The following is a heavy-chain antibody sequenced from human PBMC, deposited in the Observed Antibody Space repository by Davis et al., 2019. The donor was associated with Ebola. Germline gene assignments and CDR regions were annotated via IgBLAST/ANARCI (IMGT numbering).Heavy chain of an antibody. V-gene: IGHV3-9*01. J-gene: IGHJ5*02. CDR2: VNWNSGYI. CDR3: TRDRAYKCFDL. Sequence: PGGSLRLSCAASGFTFDDYAMHWVRQAPGKGLGWVSGVNWNSGYIVYADSVKGRFTISRDNAKKSLYLQMNSLRVEDTAIYYCTRDRAYKCFDLWGQGTLVTVSS. CDR1: GFTFDDYA.